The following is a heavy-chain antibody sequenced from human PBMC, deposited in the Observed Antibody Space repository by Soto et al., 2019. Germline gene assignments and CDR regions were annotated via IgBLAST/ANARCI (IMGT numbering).Heavy chain of an antibody. CDR2: IIPIFGTA. Sequence: VKVSCKASGGTFSSYAISWVRQAPGQGLEWMGGIIPIFGTANYAQKFQGRVTITADESTSTAYMELSSLRSEDTAVYYCARGLIRYSYGHRYYYYYYGMDVWGQGTTVTVSS. V-gene: IGHV1-69*13. J-gene: IGHJ6*02. CDR3: ARGLIRYSYGHRYYYYYYGMDV. CDR1: GGTFSSYA. D-gene: IGHD5-18*01.